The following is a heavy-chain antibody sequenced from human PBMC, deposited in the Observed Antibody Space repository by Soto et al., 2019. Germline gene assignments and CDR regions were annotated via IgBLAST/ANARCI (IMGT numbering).Heavy chain of an antibody. J-gene: IGHJ6*02. Sequence: SETLSLTCAVSGGPISSSNWWSWVRQPPGKGLEWIGEIYHSGSTNYNPSLKSRVTISVDKSKNQFSLKLSSVTAADTAVYYCARAPYGSGAGYYGMDVWGQGTTVTVSS. V-gene: IGHV4-4*02. CDR2: IYHSGST. CDR1: GGPISSSNW. D-gene: IGHD3-10*01. CDR3: ARAPYGSGAGYYGMDV.